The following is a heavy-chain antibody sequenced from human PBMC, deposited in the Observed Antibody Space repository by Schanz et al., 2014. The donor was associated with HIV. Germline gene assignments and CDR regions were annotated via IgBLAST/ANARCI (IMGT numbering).Heavy chain of an antibody. CDR3: AKPEYDSRGNSQSHFDY. CDR1: GFTFSGFA. Sequence: QLLESGGGLVQPGGLLRLSCAASGFTFSGFAMSWVRQTPGKGLEWVSSISESGGRSYYAGSVKGRFAISRDKSKNTLYLQMNSLRVEDTAVYYCAKPEYDSRGNSQSHFDYWGQGTLVTVSS. J-gene: IGHJ4*02. D-gene: IGHD3-22*01. V-gene: IGHV3-23*01. CDR2: ISESGGRS.